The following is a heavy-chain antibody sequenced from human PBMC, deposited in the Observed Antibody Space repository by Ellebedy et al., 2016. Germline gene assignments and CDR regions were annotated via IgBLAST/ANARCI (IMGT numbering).Heavy chain of an antibody. CDR2: IYYSGST. J-gene: IGHJ5*02. V-gene: IGHV4-59*01. Sequence: SETLSLTCTVSGGSISSYYWSWIRQPPGKGLEWIGYIYYSGSTNYNPSLKSRVTISVDTSKNQFSLKLSSVTAADTAVYYCARRIAVAGTDWFDPWGQGTLVTVSS. CDR1: GGSISSYY. CDR3: ARRIAVAGTDWFDP. D-gene: IGHD6-19*01.